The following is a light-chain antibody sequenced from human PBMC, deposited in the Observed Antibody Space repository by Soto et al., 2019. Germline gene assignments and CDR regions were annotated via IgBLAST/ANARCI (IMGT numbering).Light chain of an antibody. CDR1: QSVDIS. CDR2: GAS. V-gene: IGKV3-15*01. J-gene: IGKJ1*01. Sequence: EIVLTQSPATLSVSPGERVTLSRRASQSVDISLAWYQQKPGQAPRLLIYGASTRATDMPGTFSGRGSGTEFTLTITSLRPEDFAVYYCQQRSDWPPTFGQGTKVDIK. CDR3: QQRSDWPPT.